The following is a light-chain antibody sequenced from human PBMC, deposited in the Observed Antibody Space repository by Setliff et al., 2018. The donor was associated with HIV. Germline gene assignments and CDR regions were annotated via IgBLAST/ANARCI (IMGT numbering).Light chain of an antibody. V-gene: IGLV2-14*02. CDR2: EGT. CDR3: TSYSSRSTPYV. Sequence: QSVLTQPASVSGSPGQSITISCSGASSDIGSYNLVSWYQQFPGKAPKLIIYEGTKRPSGISIRFSASKSDNTASLTISGLQAEDEADYYCTSYSSRSTPYVFGTGTKVTVL. CDR1: SSDIGSYNL. J-gene: IGLJ1*01.